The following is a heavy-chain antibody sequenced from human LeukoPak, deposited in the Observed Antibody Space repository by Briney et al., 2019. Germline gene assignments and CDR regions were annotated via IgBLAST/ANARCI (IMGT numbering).Heavy chain of an antibody. D-gene: IGHD3-22*01. CDR3: ARREDSGSSGYYGL. V-gene: IGHV4-59*08. Sequence: SETLSLTCVVYGGSFSDYSWSWIRQPPGRGLEWIGYIHYSGYTRYNPSLESRVTMSVDTSKNQMSLKLSSVTAADTAFYYCARREDSGSSGYYGLWGQGTLVTVSS. CDR1: GGSFSDYS. J-gene: IGHJ4*02. CDR2: IHYSGYT.